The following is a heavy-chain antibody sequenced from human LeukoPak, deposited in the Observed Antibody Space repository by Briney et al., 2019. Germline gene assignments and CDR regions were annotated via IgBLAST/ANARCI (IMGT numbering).Heavy chain of an antibody. Sequence: SGPTLLNPTQTLTLTCTFSGISLTSSGMCVNWIRQPPGKALEWLARIDWENDKYYSTSLKTRLTISKDTSRNQVVLTMTNMDPVDTATYYCARLKWGSKSFDYWGQGTLVTVSS. CDR2: IDWENDK. J-gene: IGHJ4*02. CDR1: GISLTSSGMC. CDR3: ARLKWGSKSFDY. V-gene: IGHV2-70*11. D-gene: IGHD1-26*01.